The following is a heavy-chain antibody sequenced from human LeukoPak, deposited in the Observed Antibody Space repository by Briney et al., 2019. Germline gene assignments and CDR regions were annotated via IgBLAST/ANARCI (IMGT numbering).Heavy chain of an antibody. CDR3: ARIYSSGWYPYYYYGMDV. CDR1: GYTFTSYG. Sequence: APVKVSCKASGYTFTSYGISWVRQAPGQGLEWMGWISAYSGDTNYAQKFQGRATMTTDTSTSTAHMELRSLSSDDTAVYYCARIYSSGWYPYYYYGMDVWGQGTTVTVSS. V-gene: IGHV1-18*01. CDR2: ISAYSGDT. D-gene: IGHD6-19*01. J-gene: IGHJ6*02.